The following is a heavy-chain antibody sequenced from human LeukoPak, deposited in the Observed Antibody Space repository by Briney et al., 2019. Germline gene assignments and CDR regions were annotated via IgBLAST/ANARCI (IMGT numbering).Heavy chain of an antibody. Sequence: GGSLRLSCAASGFTFSSYAMSWVRQAPWKGLEWVSAISGSGGSTYYADSVKGRFTISRDSSKNTLYLQMNSLRAEDTAVYYCAKDRSIPRSNWFDPWGQGTLVTVSS. CDR3: AKDRSIPRSNWFDP. V-gene: IGHV3-23*01. J-gene: IGHJ5*02. CDR2: ISGSGGST. D-gene: IGHD2-21*01. CDR1: GFTFSSYA.